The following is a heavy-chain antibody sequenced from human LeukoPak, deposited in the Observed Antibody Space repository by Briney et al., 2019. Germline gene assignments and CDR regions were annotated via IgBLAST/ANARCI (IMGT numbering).Heavy chain of an antibody. Sequence: PGNSLTLSCVASQFRFPFSHYGMHWVRQAPGRGLEWVAVIWSDGTNQYYADSVKGRFTISRDNSKNTVYLQVNSLRAEDTAVYFCAKDAQRGFDYSNSLENWGQGTLVTVSS. CDR3: AKDAQRGFDYSNSLEN. CDR1: QFRFPFSHYG. D-gene: IGHD4-11*01. J-gene: IGHJ4*02. CDR2: IWSDGTNQ. V-gene: IGHV3-33*06.